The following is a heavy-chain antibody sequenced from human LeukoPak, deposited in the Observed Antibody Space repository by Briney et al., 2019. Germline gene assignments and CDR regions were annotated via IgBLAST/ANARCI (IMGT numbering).Heavy chain of an antibody. D-gene: IGHD2-2*01. Sequence: SETLSLTCTVSGGSISSGSYYWSWIRQPAGKGLEWIGRIYTSGSTNYNPSLKSRVTISVDTSKNQFSLKLSSVTAADTAVYYCARDRYCSSTSCHMKYNWFDPWGQGTLVTVSS. CDR3: ARDRYCSSTSCHMKYNWFDP. J-gene: IGHJ5*02. CDR1: GGSISSGSYY. CDR2: IYTSGST. V-gene: IGHV4-61*02.